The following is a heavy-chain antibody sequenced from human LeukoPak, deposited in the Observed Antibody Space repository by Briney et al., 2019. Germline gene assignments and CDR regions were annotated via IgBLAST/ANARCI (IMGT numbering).Heavy chain of an antibody. V-gene: IGHV5-51*01. CDR3: ARHLTFHSSGYYDAFDI. D-gene: IGHD3-22*01. CDR2: IYPGDSDT. J-gene: IGHJ3*02. CDR1: GYSFTSYW. Sequence: GESLKISCKGSGYSFTSYWIGWVRQMPGKGLEWMGIIYPGDSDTRYSPSFQGQVTISADKSISTAYLQWSSLKASDIAIYYCARHLTFHSSGYYDAFDIWGQGTMVTVSS.